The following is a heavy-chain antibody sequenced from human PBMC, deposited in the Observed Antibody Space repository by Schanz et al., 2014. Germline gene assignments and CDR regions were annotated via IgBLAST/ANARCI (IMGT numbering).Heavy chain of an antibody. Sequence: QVQLVESGGGVVQPGRSLRLSCAASGFTFSSYAMHWVRQAPGKGLEWVAVISYDGRNKYYADSVKGRFTISRDNSKNTLYLQMNSLRAEDTAVYYCARANYRRKINFDYWGRGTLVNVSS. V-gene: IGHV3-30-3*01. D-gene: IGHD3-10*01. J-gene: IGHJ4*02. CDR3: ARANYRRKINFDY. CDR1: GFTFSSYA. CDR2: ISYDGRNK.